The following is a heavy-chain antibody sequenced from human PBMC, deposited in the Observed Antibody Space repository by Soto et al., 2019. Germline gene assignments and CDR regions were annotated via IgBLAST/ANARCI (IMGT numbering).Heavy chain of an antibody. CDR3: ARDLASFGP. J-gene: IGHJ5*02. CDR1: GCSISSYY. CDR2: VFYSGST. V-gene: IGHV4-59*01. D-gene: IGHD3-16*01. Sequence: PSGNLSLTCPVSGCSISSYYWSWIRQPPGKGLEWIGYVFYSGSTSYNPSLKSRVTISVDTSKNQFSLKLNSVTAADTAVYYCARDLASFGPWGQGTLVTVSS.